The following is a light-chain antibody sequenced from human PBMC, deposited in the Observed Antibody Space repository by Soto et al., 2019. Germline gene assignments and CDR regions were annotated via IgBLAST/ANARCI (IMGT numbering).Light chain of an antibody. CDR2: DVS. CDR1: SSDVGVYNY. CDR3: SSYTSSSTLGLYV. J-gene: IGLJ1*01. V-gene: IGLV2-14*01. Sequence: QSALTQPASVSGSPGQSITISCTGTSSDVGVYNYVSWYQQHPGKAPKLMIYDVSNRPSGVSNRFSGSKSGNTASLTISGLQAEDEADYNCSSYTSSSTLGLYVFVTGTKVTVL.